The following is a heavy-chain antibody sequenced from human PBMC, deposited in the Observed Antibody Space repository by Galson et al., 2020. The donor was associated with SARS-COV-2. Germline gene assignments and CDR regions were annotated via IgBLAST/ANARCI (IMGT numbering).Heavy chain of an antibody. CDR1: GYTLTELS. V-gene: IGHV1-24*01. D-gene: IGHD1-26*01. Sequence: ASVKVSCKVSGYTLTELSMHWVRQAPGKGLEWMGGFDPEDGETIYAQKFQGRVTMTEDTSTDTAYMELSSLRSEDTAVYYCATGTPVGATGGCDPCGQGTLVTVSS. CDR2: FDPEDGET. CDR3: ATGTPVGATGGCDP. J-gene: IGHJ5*02.